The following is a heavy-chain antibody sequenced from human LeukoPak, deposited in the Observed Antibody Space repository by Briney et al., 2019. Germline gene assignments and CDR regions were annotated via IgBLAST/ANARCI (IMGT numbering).Heavy chain of an antibody. CDR3: ARGQGRGCSGGSCYYYYYGMDV. V-gene: IGHV4-34*01. J-gene: IGHJ6*04. Sequence: PSETLSLTCAVYGGSFSGYYWSWIRQPPGKGLEWIGEINHSGSTNYNPSLKSRVTISVDTSKNQFSLKLSSVTAADTAVYYCARGQGRGCSGGSCYYYYYGMDVWVKGTTVTVSS. CDR2: INHSGST. CDR1: GGSFSGYY. D-gene: IGHD2-15*01.